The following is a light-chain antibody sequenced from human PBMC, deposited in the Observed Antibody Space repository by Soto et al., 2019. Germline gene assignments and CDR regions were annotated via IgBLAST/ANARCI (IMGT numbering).Light chain of an antibody. Sequence: DIQMTQSPASLSASVGDRVTITCRASQGISSYLAWYQQKPGKAPKLLIYHASTLESGVPSRFSGSGSGTEFTLTISSLQPDDFATYYCHQYNSYSFGQGTKVDIK. CDR1: QGISSY. CDR3: HQYNSYS. CDR2: HAS. V-gene: IGKV1-5*01. J-gene: IGKJ1*01.